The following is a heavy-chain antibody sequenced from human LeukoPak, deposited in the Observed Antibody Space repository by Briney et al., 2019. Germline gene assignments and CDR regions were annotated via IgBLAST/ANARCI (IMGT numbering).Heavy chain of an antibody. CDR3: AKTSLGGAWFDP. Sequence: SQTLSLTCTVSGGSISSGDYYWSWIRQPPGKGLEWIGYIYYNGSTYYNPSLKSRVTISVDTSKNQFSLKLSSVTAADTAVYYCAKTSLGGAWFDPWGQGTLVTVSS. D-gene: IGHD3-10*01. J-gene: IGHJ5*02. V-gene: IGHV4-30-4*08. CDR1: GGSISSGDYY. CDR2: IYYNGST.